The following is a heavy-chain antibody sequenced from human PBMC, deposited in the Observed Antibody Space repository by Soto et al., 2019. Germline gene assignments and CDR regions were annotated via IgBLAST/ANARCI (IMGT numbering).Heavy chain of an antibody. V-gene: IGHV3-15*01. Sequence: EVQLVESGGGLVKPGGSLRISCAASGFTFSNAWMRWVRQAPGKGLEWIGRIKSKTDGGTTDYAAPVKGRFTISRDDSKNTLYLQMNSLKTEDTAVYYCTTVPRTYDILTGLYKSYWGQGTLVTVSS. CDR2: IKSKTDGGTT. D-gene: IGHD3-9*01. J-gene: IGHJ4*02. CDR1: GFTFSNAW. CDR3: TTVPRTYDILTGLYKSY.